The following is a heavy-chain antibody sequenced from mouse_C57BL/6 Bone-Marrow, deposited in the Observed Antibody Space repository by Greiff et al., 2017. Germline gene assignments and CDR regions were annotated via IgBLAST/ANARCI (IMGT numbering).Heavy chain of an antibody. D-gene: IGHD2-1*01. CDR3: ARDSYGNFYYWYFDV. CDR1: GFTFSDYY. V-gene: IGHV5-16*01. CDR2: INYDGSST. Sequence: EVQRVEPEGGLVQPGSSMKLSCTASGFTFSDYYMAWVRQVPEKGLEWVANINYDGSSTYYLDSLKSRFIISRDNAKNILYLQMSSLKSEDTATYYCARDSYGNFYYWYFDVWGTGTTVTVSS. J-gene: IGHJ1*03.